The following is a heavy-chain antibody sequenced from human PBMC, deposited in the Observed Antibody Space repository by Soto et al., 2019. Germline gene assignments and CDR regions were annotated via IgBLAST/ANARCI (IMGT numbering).Heavy chain of an antibody. CDR1: GVSINNSDFL. D-gene: IGHD6-19*01. V-gene: IGHV4-39*01. CDR3: ARSGSGSGWF. Sequence: SETLSLTCTVSGVSINNSDFLWGWVRQPPGKALEWIGSIYFGGNTYYNPSLESRVTISADTSKNQISLKLTSVTAAHTAVYYCARSGSGSGWFGGRGTLVTVSS. CDR2: IYFGGNT. J-gene: IGHJ4*02.